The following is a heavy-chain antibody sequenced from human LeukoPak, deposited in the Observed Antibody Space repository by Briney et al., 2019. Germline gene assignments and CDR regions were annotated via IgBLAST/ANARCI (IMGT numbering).Heavy chain of an antibody. Sequence: GGSLRLSCAASGFTFSSYAMHWVRQAPGKGLEWVGRIKSKTDGGTTDYAAPVKGRFTISRDDSKNTLYLQMNSLKTEDTAVYYCTTDQARRGSYWQFDYWGQGTLVTVSS. V-gene: IGHV3-15*01. CDR1: GFTFSSYA. CDR3: TTDQARRGSYWQFDY. CDR2: IKSKTDGGTT. J-gene: IGHJ4*02. D-gene: IGHD1-26*01.